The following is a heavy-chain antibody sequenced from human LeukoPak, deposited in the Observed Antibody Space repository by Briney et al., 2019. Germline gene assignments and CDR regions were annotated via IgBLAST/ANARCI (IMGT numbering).Heavy chain of an antibody. V-gene: IGHV1-24*01. CDR2: FDPEDGET. J-gene: IGHJ3*02. Sequence: VASVKVSCKVSGYTLTELSMHWVRQAPGKGLEWMGGFDPEDGETIYAQKFQGRVTMTEDTSTDTAYMELTSLRSEDTAVYYCATAIVVVVASTAAFDIWGQGTMVTVSS. D-gene: IGHD2-15*01. CDR3: ATAIVVVVASTAAFDI. CDR1: GYTLTELS.